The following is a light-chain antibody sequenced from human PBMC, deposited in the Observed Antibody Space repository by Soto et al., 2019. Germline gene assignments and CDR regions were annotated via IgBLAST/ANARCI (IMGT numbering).Light chain of an antibody. CDR1: QTVINW. CDR2: KAS. CDR3: QQYHIDST. J-gene: IGKJ2*01. V-gene: IGKV1-5*03. Sequence: DIQRTQSPSTLSASVGARVSITCRASQTVINWVAWYQLKPGKAPKLLIHKASNLQSGVPSRFSGSGSGTYFTLTISSLQPDDSATYYCQQYHIDSTFGQGTKLEIK.